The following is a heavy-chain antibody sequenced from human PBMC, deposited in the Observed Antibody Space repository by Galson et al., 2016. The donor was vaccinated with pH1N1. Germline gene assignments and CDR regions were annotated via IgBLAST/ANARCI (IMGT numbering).Heavy chain of an antibody. CDR2: VSWNSGSI. Sequence: SLRLSCAASGFTFDDYAMHWVRQGPGKGLEWVSGVSWNSGSIAYADSVKGRFTISRDNAKNSLYLQMNSLRAEDTALYYCAKASGYSYGPLDYWGQGTLVTVSS. J-gene: IGHJ4*02. D-gene: IGHD5-18*01. V-gene: IGHV3-9*01. CDR3: AKASGYSYGPLDY. CDR1: GFTFDDYA.